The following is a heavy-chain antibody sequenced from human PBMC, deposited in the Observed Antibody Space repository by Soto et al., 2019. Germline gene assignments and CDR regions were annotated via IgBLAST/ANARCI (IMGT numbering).Heavy chain of an antibody. CDR1: GFTFSSYA. Sequence: GGSLRLSCAASGFTFSSYAIHWVRQAPGKGLEWVAVISYDGSNKYYADSVKGRFTISRDNSKNTLYLQMNSLRAEDTAVYYCARDLRGAAPSWGQGTLVTVSS. CDR2: ISYDGSNK. J-gene: IGHJ5*02. CDR3: ARDLRGAAPS. D-gene: IGHD1-26*01. V-gene: IGHV3-30-3*01.